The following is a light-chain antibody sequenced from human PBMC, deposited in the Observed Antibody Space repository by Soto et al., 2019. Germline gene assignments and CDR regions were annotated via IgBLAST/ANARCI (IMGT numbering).Light chain of an antibody. J-gene: IGLJ1*01. CDR2: EAT. Sequence: QSVRTQPASVSASPGQSITIPCTGSSSDVGSYDFVSWYQQHPGKAPKLMIYEATKRPSGVSNRFSGSKSGNTASLTISGLQGEDEADYYCCSYAGHSTYVFGTGTKVTVL. CDR1: SSDVGSYDF. V-gene: IGLV2-23*01. CDR3: CSYAGHSTYV.